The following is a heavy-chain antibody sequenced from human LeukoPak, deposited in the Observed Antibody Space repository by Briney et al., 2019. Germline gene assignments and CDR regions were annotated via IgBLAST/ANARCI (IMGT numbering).Heavy chain of an antibody. CDR2: ISTGSSYR. D-gene: IGHD6-13*01. CDR1: GFTFSAYS. CDR3: ARSGIAAEWGLNDAFDF. V-gene: IGHV3-21*06. Sequence: GGSLRLSCAVSGFTFSAYSMNWVRQAPGKGLEWVSSISTGSSYRYYADSVKGRFTISRDSAKNSLYLQMNTLRAEDTAVYYCARSGIAAEWGLNDAFDFWGQGTMVTVSS. J-gene: IGHJ3*01.